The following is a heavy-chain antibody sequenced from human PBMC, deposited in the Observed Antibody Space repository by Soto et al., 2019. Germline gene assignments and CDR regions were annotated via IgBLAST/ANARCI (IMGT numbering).Heavy chain of an antibody. J-gene: IGHJ5*02. CDR2: ISGDGGST. D-gene: IGHD2-15*01. V-gene: IGHV3-23*01. Sequence: GGSLRLSCAASGFTFSNYAMTWVRRAPGKGLEWVSAISGDGGSTYYADSVKGRFTISRDNSKNTLYMEMSSLTAEDTAVYYCVTPYCSGDRCFANWFDPWGQGTLVTVSS. CDR1: GFTFSNYA. CDR3: VTPYCSGDRCFANWFDP.